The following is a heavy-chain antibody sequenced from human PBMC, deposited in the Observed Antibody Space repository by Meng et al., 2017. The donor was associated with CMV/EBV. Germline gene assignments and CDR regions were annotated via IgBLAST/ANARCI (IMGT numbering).Heavy chain of an antibody. J-gene: IGHJ4*02. V-gene: IGHV4-30-4*08. Sequence: VTLREAALGPAKPSLTLLLTFTVSGGPIGMGDSDGSGGGQPQGTGLEWIGYFHYSGSNYYNPSLKRRVTISVVTTENHFSLKRSYVTAVDTAVYDCDRDNRWGGGDYWGQGTLVTVSS. CDR3: DRDNRWGGGDY. CDR2: FHYSGSN. CDR1: GGPIGMGDSD. D-gene: IGHD4-23*01.